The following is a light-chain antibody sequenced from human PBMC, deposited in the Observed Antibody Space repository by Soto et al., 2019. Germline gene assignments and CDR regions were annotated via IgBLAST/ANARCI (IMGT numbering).Light chain of an antibody. CDR1: QSVSSTY. CDR3: QQYNDWPT. V-gene: IGKV3-20*01. CDR2: GAS. Sequence: EIVLTQSPGTLSLSPGERATLSCRASQSVSSTYLAWYQQKPGQAPRLLIYGASSRATGIPDSFIGSGSGTDFTLTISRLEPEDFAVYYCQQYNDWPTFGQGTKVDIK. J-gene: IGKJ1*01.